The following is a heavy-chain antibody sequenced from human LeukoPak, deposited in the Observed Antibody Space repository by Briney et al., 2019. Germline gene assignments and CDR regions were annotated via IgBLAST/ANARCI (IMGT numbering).Heavy chain of an antibody. D-gene: IGHD4-17*01. CDR2: ISTYNGNT. Sequence: GASVKVSCTASGYTFTSYGISWVRQAPGQGLEWMGWISTYNGNTNYAQKFQGRVTMTTDTSTSRAYMELRNLRSDDTAVYYCARGPHYAVSYYYYMDVWGKGTTVTVSS. CDR3: ARGPHYAVSYYYYMDV. CDR1: GYTFTSYG. J-gene: IGHJ6*03. V-gene: IGHV1-18*01.